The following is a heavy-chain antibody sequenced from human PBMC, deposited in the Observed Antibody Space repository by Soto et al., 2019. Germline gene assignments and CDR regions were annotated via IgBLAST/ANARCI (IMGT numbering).Heavy chain of an antibody. J-gene: IGHJ4*02. D-gene: IGHD3-16*02. CDR2: ISSSSSSTR. CDR3: ARGLGGLIVVHDY. Sequence: EVKLVESGGGLVQPGGSLSLSCAASGFTFSSYSMNWVRQAPGKGLEWVSYISSSSSSTRYYADSVKGRFTISRDNAKNSLYLQMNSLRAEDTAVYYCARGLGGLIVVHDYWGQGTLVTVSS. CDR1: GFTFSSYS. V-gene: IGHV3-48*01.